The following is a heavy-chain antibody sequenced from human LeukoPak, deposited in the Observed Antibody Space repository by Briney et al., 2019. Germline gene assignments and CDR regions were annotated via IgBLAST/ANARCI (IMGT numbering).Heavy chain of an antibody. CDR1: GFTFSDTW. CDR2: IRSDGSDT. V-gene: IGHV3-74*03. J-gene: IGHJ5*02. D-gene: IGHD3-10*01. Sequence: GGSLRLSCAASGFTFSDTWMHWVRQAPGEGLVWVSRIRSDGSDTKYAESVKGRFTISRDNAKNTLYLQMNSPRAEDTAVYYCARDASPAAYNGNWFAPWGQGTLVTVSS. CDR3: ARDASPAAYNGNWFAP.